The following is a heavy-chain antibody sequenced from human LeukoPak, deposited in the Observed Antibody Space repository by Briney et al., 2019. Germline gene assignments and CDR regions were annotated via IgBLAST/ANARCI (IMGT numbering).Heavy chain of an antibody. Sequence: PGASVKVSCKASGYTFTGYYMHWVRQAPGQGLEWMGWINPNSGGTNYAQKFQGRVTMTRDTSISTAYMELSRLRSDDTAVYYCARELTSLLWFGELLYEVMSPFDYWGQGTLVTVSS. D-gene: IGHD3-10*01. CDR2: INPNSGGT. CDR3: ARELTSLLWFGELLYEVMSPFDY. CDR1: GYTFTGYY. J-gene: IGHJ4*02. V-gene: IGHV1-2*02.